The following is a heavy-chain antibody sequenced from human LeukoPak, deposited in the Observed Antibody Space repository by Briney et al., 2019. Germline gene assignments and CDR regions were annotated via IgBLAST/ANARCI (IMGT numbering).Heavy chain of an antibody. J-gene: IGHJ4*02. CDR3: ARGRYNYYDSSGYYIFDY. CDR1: GYTFTGYY. D-gene: IGHD3-22*01. V-gene: IGHV1-2*02. Sequence: ASVKVSCKASGYTFTGYYMHWVRQAPGQGLEWMGWTNPNSGGTNYAQKFQGRVTMTRDTSISTAYMELSRLRSDDTAVYYCARGRYNYYDSSGYYIFDYWGQGTLVTVSS. CDR2: TNPNSGGT.